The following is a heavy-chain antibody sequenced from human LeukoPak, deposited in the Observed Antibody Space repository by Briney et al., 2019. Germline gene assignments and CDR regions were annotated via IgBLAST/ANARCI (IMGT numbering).Heavy chain of an antibody. V-gene: IGHV4-39*01. Sequence: SETLSLTCTVSGGSISSSNYYWGWIRQPPGKGLEWIGSIYYSGTTFYNPSLKSRLTISVDTSQYQFSLKLRSVTSGDTAVGYCARRTLVAVPGKGGFDPWGQGTLVTVSS. J-gene: IGHJ5*02. D-gene: IGHD6-19*01. CDR1: GGSISSSNYY. CDR2: IYYSGTT. CDR3: ARRTLVAVPGKGGFDP.